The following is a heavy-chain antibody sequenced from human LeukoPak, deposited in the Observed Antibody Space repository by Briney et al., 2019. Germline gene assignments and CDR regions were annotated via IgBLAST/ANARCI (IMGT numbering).Heavy chain of an antibody. D-gene: IGHD4-17*01. CDR3: ARDWTTVTNDAFDI. J-gene: IGHJ3*02. CDR1: GFTFSSYS. Sequence: GGSLRLACAASGFTFSSYSMNWVRQAPGKGLEWVSSISSSSSYIYYADSVKGRFTISRDNAKNSLYLQMNSLRAEDTAVYYCARDWTTVTNDAFDIWGQGTMVTVSS. CDR2: ISSSSSYI. V-gene: IGHV3-21*01.